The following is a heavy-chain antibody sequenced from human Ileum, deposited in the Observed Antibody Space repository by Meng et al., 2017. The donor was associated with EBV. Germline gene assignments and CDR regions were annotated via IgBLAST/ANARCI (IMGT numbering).Heavy chain of an antibody. CDR3: ARGGWSLDY. CDR2: IYYSGST. Sequence: QVQLQESGPGLVKPSDTLSLTCAVSGYSISSTNWWGWIRQPPGKGLEWIEYIYYSGSTSYNPSLKSRVTISVDTSKNQFSLNLSSVIAADTAVYYCARGGWSLDYWGQGTLVTVSS. D-gene: IGHD2-15*01. J-gene: IGHJ4*02. CDR1: GYSISSTNW. V-gene: IGHV4-28*01.